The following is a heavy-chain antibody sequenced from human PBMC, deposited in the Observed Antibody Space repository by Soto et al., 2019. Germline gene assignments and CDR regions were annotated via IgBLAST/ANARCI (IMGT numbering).Heavy chain of an antibody. D-gene: IGHD3-22*01. CDR2: ISGSGDRT. CDR1: GITISNYP. V-gene: IGHV3-23*01. Sequence: EVQLLESRVGLVQPGGSLRLSCAASGITISNYPMSWVRQAPGKGLDWVSGISGSGDRTYYADSAKGRFTTSKDISRNSLSLQLDSLGVEDTAVYFCVKDDGGYPSTAPHWGQGTLVTVSS. CDR3: VKDDGGYPSTAPH. J-gene: IGHJ4*02.